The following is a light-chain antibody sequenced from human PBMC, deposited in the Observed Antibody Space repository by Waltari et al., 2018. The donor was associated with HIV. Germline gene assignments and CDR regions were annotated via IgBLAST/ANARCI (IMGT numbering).Light chain of an antibody. CDR2: RNN. J-gene: IGLJ2*01. V-gene: IGLV1-47*01. CDR1: SPNIGRNY. Sequence: QSVLTQPPSASGTPGQRVTISCSGSSPNIGRNYVSWYQHLPGTAPKLLIYRNNQRPSGVPDRFSGSKSGTSASLAISGLRSEDEADYYCATWDDSLSGSVFGGGTKLTVL. CDR3: ATWDDSLSGSV.